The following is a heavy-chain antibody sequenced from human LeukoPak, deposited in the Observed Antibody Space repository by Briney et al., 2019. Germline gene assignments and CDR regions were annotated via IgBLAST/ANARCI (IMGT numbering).Heavy chain of an antibody. J-gene: IGHJ6*03. CDR3: ARVVGLTGYSSTWYSGYYYYMDV. D-gene: IGHD6-13*01. Sequence: ASVKVSCKASGGSSSSYTINWVRQAPGQGLEWMGGIIPILDTGNYAQKFQGRVTITADESTTTAYMELSSLRSEDTAVYYCARVVGLTGYSSTWYSGYYYYMDVWGKGTTVTVSS. V-gene: IGHV1-69*13. CDR2: IIPILDTG. CDR1: GGSSSSYT.